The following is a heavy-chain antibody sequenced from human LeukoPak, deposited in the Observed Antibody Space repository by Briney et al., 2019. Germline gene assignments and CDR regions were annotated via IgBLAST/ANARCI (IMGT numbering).Heavy chain of an antibody. J-gene: IGHJ4*02. CDR3: ARVFRPSGSSWYDAYFDY. CDR2: IKQDGSEK. CDR1: GFTFSSYW. Sequence: GGSLRLSCAASGFTFSSYWMSWVRQAPGKGLEWVANIKQDGSEKYYVDSVKGRFTISRDNAKNSLYLQMNSLRAEDTAVYYCARVFRPSGSSWYDAYFDYWGQGTLVTVSS. V-gene: IGHV3-7*01. D-gene: IGHD6-13*01.